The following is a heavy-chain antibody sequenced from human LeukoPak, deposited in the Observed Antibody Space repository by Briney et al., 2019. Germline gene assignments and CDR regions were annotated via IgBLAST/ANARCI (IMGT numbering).Heavy chain of an antibody. Sequence: GGSLRLSCAASGFTFSSYGMHWVRQAPGKGLEWVAVISYEGSNKYYADSVKGRFTISRDNSKNTLYLQMNSLRAEDTAVYYCAKESGSDPQSFDYWGQGTLVTVSS. CDR2: ISYEGSNK. J-gene: IGHJ4*02. V-gene: IGHV3-30*18. CDR1: GFTFSSYG. CDR3: AKESGSDPQSFDY. D-gene: IGHD1-26*01.